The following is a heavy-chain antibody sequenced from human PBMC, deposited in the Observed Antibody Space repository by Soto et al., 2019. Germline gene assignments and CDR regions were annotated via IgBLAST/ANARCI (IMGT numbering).Heavy chain of an antibody. J-gene: IGHJ4*02. V-gene: IGHV3-74*01. D-gene: IGHD3-10*01. CDR1: GFSFSVYL. Sequence: GGSLILSCSTSGFSFSVYLMHLVRPPPGTGPVWVARISEDGLTTNYADSVQGRFIISRDDAKSTLHLQMNRLRVEDTAVYYCTRGPRPDSSATGTYWGQGTQVTVS. CDR3: TRGPRPDSSATGTY. CDR2: ISEDGLTT.